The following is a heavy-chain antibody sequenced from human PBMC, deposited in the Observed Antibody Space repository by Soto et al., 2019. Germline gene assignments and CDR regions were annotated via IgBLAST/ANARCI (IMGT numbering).Heavy chain of an antibody. CDR1: GFTFSSYS. J-gene: IGHJ5*02. CDR3: ARRAATGTSWFDP. Sequence: GGSLRLSCVASGFTFSSYSMNWVRQAPGKGLEWVSYITGSGNTIYYADSVRGRFTISRDNARNSLYLQMNSLTDEDTAVYYCARRAATGTSWFDPWGQGTLVTVSS. CDR2: ITGSGNTI. D-gene: IGHD6-13*01. V-gene: IGHV3-48*02.